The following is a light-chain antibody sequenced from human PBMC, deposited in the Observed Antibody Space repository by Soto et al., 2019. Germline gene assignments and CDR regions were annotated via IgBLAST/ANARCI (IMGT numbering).Light chain of an antibody. Sequence: DIVKTQSPDSLAVSMGERATINCKSSQSVLYSSNNKNYLAWYQQKPGQPPKLLIYWASIRESGVPDRFSGSGSGTDFTLTISSLQAEDVAVYYCQQHYSTPPYIFGQGTKLEI. CDR2: WAS. CDR1: QSVLYSSNNKNY. V-gene: IGKV4-1*01. J-gene: IGKJ2*01. CDR3: QQHYSTPPYI.